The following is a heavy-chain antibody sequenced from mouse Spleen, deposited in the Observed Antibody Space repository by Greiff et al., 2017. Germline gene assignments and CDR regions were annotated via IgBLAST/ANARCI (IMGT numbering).Heavy chain of an antibody. Sequence: QVQLQQSGAELVRPGASVKLSCKASGYTFTDYYINWVKQRPGQGLEWIARIYPGSGNTYYNEKFKGKATLTAEKSSSTAYMQLSSLTSEDSAVYFCAKASTMVKGFAYWGQGTLVTVSA. J-gene: IGHJ3*01. V-gene: IGHV1-76*01. CDR1: GYTFTDYY. CDR2: IYPGSGNT. D-gene: IGHD2-2*01. CDR3: AKASTMVKGFAY.